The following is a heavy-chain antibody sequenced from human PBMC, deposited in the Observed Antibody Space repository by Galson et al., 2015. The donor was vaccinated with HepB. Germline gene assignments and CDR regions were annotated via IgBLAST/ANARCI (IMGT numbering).Heavy chain of an antibody. CDR3: ARETGSRNYYYPTN. D-gene: IGHD3-10*01. Sequence: SLRLSCAASGFTFSGYYMSWIRQAPGKGLEWVSYISNSAGYANYADSVKGRFAISRDNAKNSLYLQMNSLRTEDTAVYYCARETGSRNYYYPTNWGQGTLVTVSS. CDR2: ISNSAGYA. V-gene: IGHV3-11*05. J-gene: IGHJ4*02. CDR1: GFTFSGYY.